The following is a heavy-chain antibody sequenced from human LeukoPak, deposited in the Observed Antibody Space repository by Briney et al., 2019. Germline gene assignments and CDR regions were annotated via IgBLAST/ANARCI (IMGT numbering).Heavy chain of an antibody. J-gene: IGHJ3*02. CDR3: ARDKYYDSSGEAFDI. V-gene: IGHV3-30-3*01. CDR1: GFTFSSYA. D-gene: IGHD3-22*01. Sequence: PGGSLRLSCAASGFTFSSYAMHWVRQAPGKGLEWVAVISYDGSNKYYADSVKGRFTISRDNSKNTLYLQMNSLRAEDTAVYYCARDKYYDSSGEAFDIWGQGTKVTVSS. CDR2: ISYDGSNK.